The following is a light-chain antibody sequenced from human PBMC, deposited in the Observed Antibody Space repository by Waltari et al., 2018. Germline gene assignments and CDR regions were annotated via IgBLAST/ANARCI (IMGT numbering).Light chain of an antibody. CDR3: PLYGSSPYT. CDR1: QSVSSSY. Sequence: EIVLTQSPGTLSLSPGERATLSCRAGQSVSSSYLAWYQQNPGQAPRRLIYGASSRATCIPDRFSGSRAVTDFTLTISRLEPEDFAVYYCPLYGSSPYTFGRGTKLEIK. J-gene: IGKJ2*01. V-gene: IGKV3-20*01. CDR2: GAS.